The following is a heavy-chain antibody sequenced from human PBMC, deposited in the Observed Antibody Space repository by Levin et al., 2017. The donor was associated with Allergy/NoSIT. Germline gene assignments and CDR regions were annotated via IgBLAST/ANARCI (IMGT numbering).Heavy chain of an antibody. D-gene: IGHD1-26*01. V-gene: IGHV3-21*01. CDR2: ISSSSSYI. CDR1: GFTFSSYS. J-gene: IGHJ4*02. Sequence: GESLKISCAASGFTFSSYSMNWVRQAPGKGLEWVSSISSSSSYIYYADSVKGRFTISRDNAKNSLYLQMNSLRAEDTAVYYCARGEGSTGDYWGQGTLVTVSS. CDR3: ARGEGSTGDY.